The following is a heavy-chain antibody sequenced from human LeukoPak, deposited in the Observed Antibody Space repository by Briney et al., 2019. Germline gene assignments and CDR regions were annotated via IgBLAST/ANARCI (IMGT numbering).Heavy chain of an antibody. Sequence: ASVKVSCKASGYTFTSYGISWVRQAHGQGLEWMGWISAYNGNTNYAQKLQGRVTMTTDTSTSTAYMELRSLRSDDTAVYYCARDLPGPWSYYFDYWGQGTLVTVSS. CDR2: ISAYNGNT. D-gene: IGHD2-8*02. V-gene: IGHV1-18*04. J-gene: IGHJ4*02. CDR3: ARDLPGPWSYYFDY. CDR1: GYTFTSYG.